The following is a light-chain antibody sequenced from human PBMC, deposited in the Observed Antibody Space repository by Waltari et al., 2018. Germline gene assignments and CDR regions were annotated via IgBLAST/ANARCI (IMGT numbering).Light chain of an antibody. CDR3: QQYNNWPLA. V-gene: IGKV2-30*01. Sequence: DVVMTQSPLSLPVTLGQPASISCRSSQSLVYSDGNTFLNWFQQRPGQSPRRLIYKVSNRDSGVPDRFSGSGSGTDFTLKISRVEAEDVGVYYCQQYNNWPLAFGQGTRLEIK. J-gene: IGKJ5*01. CDR2: KVS. CDR1: QSLVYSDGNTF.